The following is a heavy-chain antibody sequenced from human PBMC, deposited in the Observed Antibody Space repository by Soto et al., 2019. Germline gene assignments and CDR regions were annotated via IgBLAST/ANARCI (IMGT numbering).Heavy chain of an antibody. Sequence: SETLSLTCTVSGGSISSYYWSWIRQPPGKGLEWIGYIYYSGSTDYDPSLKSRVTISVDTSKNQFSLKLSSVTAADTAVYYCARVEDSSGYTAPNFDYWGQGTLVTVSS. V-gene: IGHV4-59*12. CDR3: ARVEDSSGYTAPNFDY. J-gene: IGHJ4*02. CDR2: IYYSGST. D-gene: IGHD3-22*01. CDR1: GGSISSYY.